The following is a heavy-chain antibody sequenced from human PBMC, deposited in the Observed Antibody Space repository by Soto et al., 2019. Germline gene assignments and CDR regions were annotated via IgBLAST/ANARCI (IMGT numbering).Heavy chain of an antibody. CDR3: ARDNVGYFDY. Sequence: QVQLVESGGGVVQPGRSLRLSCAASGFTFSSYGMHWVRQAPGKGLEWVAVIWYDGSNKYYADYVKGRFTISRDNSKNTLYLQMNILRAEDTAVYYGARDNVGYFDYWGQGTLVTVSS. CDR1: GFTFSSYG. D-gene: IGHD2-15*01. CDR2: IWYDGSNK. V-gene: IGHV3-33*01. J-gene: IGHJ4*02.